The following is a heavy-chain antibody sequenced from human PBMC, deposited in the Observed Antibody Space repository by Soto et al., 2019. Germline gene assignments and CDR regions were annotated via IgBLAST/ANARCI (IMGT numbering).Heavy chain of an antibody. V-gene: IGHV3-48*02. CDR3: ARDEVYYDFWSGYPSPLDY. CDR1: GFTFSSYS. D-gene: IGHD3-3*01. Sequence: PGGSLRLSCAASGFTFSSYSMNWVRQAPGKGLEWVSYISSSSSTIYYADSVKGRFTISRDNAKNSLYLQMNSLRDEDTAVYYCARDEVYYDFWSGYPSPLDYWGQGTLVTAPQ. CDR2: ISSSSSTI. J-gene: IGHJ4*02.